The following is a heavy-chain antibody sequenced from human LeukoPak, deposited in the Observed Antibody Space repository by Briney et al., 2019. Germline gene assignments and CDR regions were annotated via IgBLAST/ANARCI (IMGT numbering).Heavy chain of an antibody. J-gene: IGHJ5*02. Sequence: ASVKVSCKASGYTFTSYGISWVRQAPGQGLEWIGWISAYNGNTNYAQKLQGRVTMTTDTSTSTAYMELSSLRSEDTAVYYCATEQRLWFGESRKLPFDPWGQGTLVTVSS. D-gene: IGHD3-10*01. V-gene: IGHV1-18*01. CDR3: ATEQRLWFGESRKLPFDP. CDR2: ISAYNGNT. CDR1: GYTFTSYG.